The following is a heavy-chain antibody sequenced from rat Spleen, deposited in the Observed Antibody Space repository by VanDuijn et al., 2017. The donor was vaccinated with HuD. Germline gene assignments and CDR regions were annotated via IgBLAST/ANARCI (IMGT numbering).Heavy chain of an antibody. D-gene: IGHD3-4*01. CDR1: GFTFSHYG. CDR2: ISYDGTAT. CDR3: TREETLYWYFDF. J-gene: IGHJ1*01. V-gene: IGHV5-29*01. Sequence: EVQLVESGGDLVQPGRSLKLTCAASGFTFSHYGMAWVRQAPTKGLEWVASISYDGTATYYRDSVKGRFTLSRDNAKSILYLQMNSLRSEDTATYYCTREETLYWYFDFWGPGTMVTVSS.